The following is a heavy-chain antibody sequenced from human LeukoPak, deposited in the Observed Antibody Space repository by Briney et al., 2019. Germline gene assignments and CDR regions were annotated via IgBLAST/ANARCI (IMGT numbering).Heavy chain of an antibody. CDR1: GLTFADYA. CDR3: TPNPMVPFDY. D-gene: IGHD3-10*01. Sequence: GGSLRLSCTASGLTFADYAMTWVRQAPGKGLEWLGFIRSKTYGGTTEFAASVKGRFTISRDDSKSIAYLQMNSLNTDDTGVYYCTPNPMVPFDYWGQGTLVTVSS. J-gene: IGHJ4*02. CDR2: IRSKTYGGTT. V-gene: IGHV3-49*04.